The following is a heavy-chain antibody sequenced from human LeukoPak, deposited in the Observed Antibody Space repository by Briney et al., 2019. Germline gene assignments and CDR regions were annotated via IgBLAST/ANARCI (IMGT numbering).Heavy chain of an antibody. CDR3: ARRYYYDSSGYDY. Sequence: SETLSLTCTVSGDSISSYYWSWIRQPPEKGLEWIGYIYYSGSTNYNPSLKSRVTISVDTSKNQFSLKLSSVTAADTAVYYCARRYYYDSSGYDYWGQGTLVTVSS. J-gene: IGHJ4*02. D-gene: IGHD3-22*01. V-gene: IGHV4-59*01. CDR1: GDSISSYY. CDR2: IYYSGST.